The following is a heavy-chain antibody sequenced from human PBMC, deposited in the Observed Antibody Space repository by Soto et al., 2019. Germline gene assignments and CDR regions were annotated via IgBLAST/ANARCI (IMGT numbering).Heavy chain of an antibody. D-gene: IGHD6-13*01. CDR2: IYHTGSA. CDR1: GGSISSSNW. Sequence: SETLSLTCAVSGGSISSSNWWSWVRQPPGKGLEWIGEIYHTGSASYNPSLKSRVTMSVDKSKNQFSLKLSSMNAADTAVYYCARNGAYSMDYWGQGTLVTVSS. J-gene: IGHJ4*02. V-gene: IGHV4-4*02. CDR3: ARNGAYSMDY.